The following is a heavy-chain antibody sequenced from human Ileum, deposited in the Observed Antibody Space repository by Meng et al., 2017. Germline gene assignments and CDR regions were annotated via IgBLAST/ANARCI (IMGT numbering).Heavy chain of an antibody. Sequence: LETGWGFVKPGVFLRFSCAAAGFPFSDRWMTWVRQAPGKGLEWVGHIQSKADGGTTDYAAPVKGRFTISRDDSKSTLYLQMNSLKTEDTAVYYCTTFYAGYWGQGTLVTVSS. V-gene: IGHV3-15*01. J-gene: IGHJ4*02. CDR3: TTFYAGY. CDR1: GFPFSDRW. CDR2: IQSKADGGTT. D-gene: IGHD3-16*01.